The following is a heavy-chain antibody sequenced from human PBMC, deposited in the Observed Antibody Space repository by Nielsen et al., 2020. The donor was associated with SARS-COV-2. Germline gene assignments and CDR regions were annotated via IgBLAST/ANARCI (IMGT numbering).Heavy chain of an antibody. CDR1: GYTFAGYF. J-gene: IGHJ4*02. CDR3: ALYDYVWGSYRNDY. Sequence: ASVKVSCKASGYTFAGYFLHWVRQAPGQGLEWMGRIIPNSGATVYAQKFHGRLTVTRDTSLSTAYMELSRLRSDDTAVYYCALYDYVWGSYRNDYWGQGTLVTVSS. D-gene: IGHD3-16*02. CDR2: IIPNSGAT. V-gene: IGHV1-2*06.